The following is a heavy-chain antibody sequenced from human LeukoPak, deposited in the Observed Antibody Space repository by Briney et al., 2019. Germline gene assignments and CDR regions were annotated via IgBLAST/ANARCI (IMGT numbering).Heavy chain of an antibody. V-gene: IGHV3-66*02. CDR3: AGRRVLDASFDY. Sequence: GGSLRLSCAASGFTVSNNYMSWVRQAPGKGLEWVSVIYSGDNTYYVESVKGRFTTSRDNSKNTLFLQMNRLRAEDTTVYYCAGRRVLDASFDYWGQGTLVTVSS. J-gene: IGHJ4*02. CDR2: IYSGDNT. D-gene: IGHD3-16*01. CDR1: GFTVSNNY.